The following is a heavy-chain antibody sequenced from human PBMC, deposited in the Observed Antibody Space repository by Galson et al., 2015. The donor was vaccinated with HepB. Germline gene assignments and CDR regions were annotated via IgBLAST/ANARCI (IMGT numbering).Heavy chain of an antibody. V-gene: IGHV3-48*01. CDR1: GFTFSYYS. J-gene: IGHJ4*02. CDR3: ARDLTGGHYGDYDY. Sequence: SLRLSCAASGFTFSYYSMNWVRQAPGKGLEWVSYISTSRDPMYYADSVKGRFTLSRDNAKHSLYLQMNSLRAEDTAVYYCARDLTGGHYGDYDYWGQGTLVTVSS. CDR2: ISTSRDPM. D-gene: IGHD4-17*01.